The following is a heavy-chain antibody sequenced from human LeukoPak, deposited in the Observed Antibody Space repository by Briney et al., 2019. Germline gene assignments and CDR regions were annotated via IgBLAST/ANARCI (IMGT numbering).Heavy chain of an antibody. V-gene: IGHV1-18*01. CDR3: ARVRGNRWLASLNHVMDV. CDR2: ISGDDGNT. CDR1: GYTFSSYG. Sequence: ASVKVSCKASGYTFSSYGVNWVRLAPGQGLEWMGWISGDDGNTKYVQKFQDRMTMTTDTSTRTAYMELRSLRSDDTAMYYCARVRGNRWLASLNHVMDVWGQGSTVIVSS. D-gene: IGHD6-19*01. J-gene: IGHJ6*02.